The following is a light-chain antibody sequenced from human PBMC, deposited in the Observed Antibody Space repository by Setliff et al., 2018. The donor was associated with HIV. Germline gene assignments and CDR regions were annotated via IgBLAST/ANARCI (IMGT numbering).Light chain of an antibody. J-gene: IGLJ3*02. CDR1: SSNIGNNF. Sequence: QSVLTQPPSVSAAPGQKVTISCSGSSSNIGNNFVSWYQQLPGTAPKLLIYEDNKRPSGIPDRFSGSKSGTSATLGITGLQTGDEADYYCGTWDSSLIAEVLGGGTKATVL. CDR2: EDN. CDR3: GTWDSSLIAEV. V-gene: IGLV1-51*02.